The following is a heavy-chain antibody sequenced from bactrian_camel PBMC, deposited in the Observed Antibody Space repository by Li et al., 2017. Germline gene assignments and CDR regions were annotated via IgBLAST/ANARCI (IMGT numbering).Heavy chain of an antibody. CDR2: IHSNGNT. CDR1: GFTRSSFC. V-gene: IGHV3S55*01. J-gene: IGHJ4*01. Sequence: HVQLVESGGGSVQAGGSLRLSCVASGFTRSSFCMGWFRQAPGKEREGVAAIHSNGNTSYADSVKGRFTISKDNAKNTLYLQMNSLKPEDTATYYCAAVPSYGGNRCDTVLSEFNYLGQGTQVTVS. D-gene: IGHD6*01. CDR3: AAVPSYGGNRCDTVLSEFNY.